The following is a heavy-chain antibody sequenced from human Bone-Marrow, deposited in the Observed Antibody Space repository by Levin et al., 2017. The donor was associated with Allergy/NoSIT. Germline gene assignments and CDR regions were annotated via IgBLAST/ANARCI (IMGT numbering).Heavy chain of an antibody. Sequence: GESLKISCAASGFTFENYAMSWVRPPPGRGLEWVSAISGSGRSTYYADSVKGRFTISRDNFKNTLFLQMNSLRAEDTAVYYCAKDTPPYYYDSSGDFLDYWGQGTLVTVSS. J-gene: IGHJ4*02. D-gene: IGHD3-22*01. CDR3: AKDTPPYYYDSSGDFLDY. CDR2: ISGSGRST. V-gene: IGHV3-23*01. CDR1: GFTFENYA.